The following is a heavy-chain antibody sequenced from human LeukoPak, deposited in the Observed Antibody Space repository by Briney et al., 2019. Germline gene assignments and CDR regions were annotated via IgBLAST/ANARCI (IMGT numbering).Heavy chain of an antibody. D-gene: IGHD3-10*01. J-gene: IGHJ4*02. CDR1: GGSISNYY. V-gene: IGHV4-59*01. CDR3: ARQDGYYFGSGSYMYYFDY. CDR2: IYSRGDT. Sequence: SETLSLTCTVSGGSISNYYWSWIRQPPGKGLEWIGYIYSRGDTNYNPSLKSRVTISVDTSKNQFSLKLSSVTAADTAVYYCARQDGYYFGSGSYMYYFDYWGQGTLVTVSS.